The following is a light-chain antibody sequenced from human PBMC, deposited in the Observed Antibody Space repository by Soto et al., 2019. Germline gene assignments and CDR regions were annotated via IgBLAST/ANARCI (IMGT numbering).Light chain of an antibody. CDR2: STN. Sequence: QNVVTQEPSFSVSPGGTVTLTCGLSSGSVSTNYYPSWYQQTPGQAPRTLIYSTNIRSSGVPDRFSGSILGNKAALTITGAQAYDESDYYCVLYMGSGIWVFGGGTKLTVL. V-gene: IGLV8-61*01. J-gene: IGLJ3*02. CDR3: VLYMGSGIWV. CDR1: SGSVSTNYY.